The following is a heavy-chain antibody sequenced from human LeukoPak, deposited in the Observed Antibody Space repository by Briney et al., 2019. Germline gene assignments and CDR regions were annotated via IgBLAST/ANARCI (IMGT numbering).Heavy chain of an antibody. CDR1: GFTFSSYW. CDR3: ARGRYGMDV. V-gene: IGHV3-74*01. D-gene: IGHD1-14*01. J-gene: IGHJ6*02. Sequence: PGGSLRLSCAASGFTFSSYWMHWIRKAPGKGLVWVSRINTDGRSTTYADSVKGRLTISRDNAENTLYLQMNSLRVEDTAVYYCARGRYGMDVWGQGTTVTVSS. CDR2: INTDGRST.